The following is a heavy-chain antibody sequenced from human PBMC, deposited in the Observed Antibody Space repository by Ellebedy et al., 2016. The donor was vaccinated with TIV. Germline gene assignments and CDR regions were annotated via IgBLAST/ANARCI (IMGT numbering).Heavy chain of an antibody. CDR3: VGAVRNDYYYYYGMDV. J-gene: IGHJ6*02. Sequence: AASVKVSCKASGYTFTGYYMHWVRQAPGQGLEWMGGIIPIFGTANYAQKFQGRVTITADESTSTAYMELSSLRSEDTAVYYCVGAVRNDYYYYYGMDVWGQGTTVTVSS. V-gene: IGHV1-69*13. CDR1: GYTFTGYY. D-gene: IGHD1-1*01. CDR2: IIPIFGTA.